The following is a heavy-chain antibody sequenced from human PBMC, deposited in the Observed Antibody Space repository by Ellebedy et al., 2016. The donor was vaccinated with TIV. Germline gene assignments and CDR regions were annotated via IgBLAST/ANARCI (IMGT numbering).Heavy chain of an antibody. J-gene: IGHJ2*01. D-gene: IGHD3-22*01. CDR2: ISYDGSNK. CDR1: GFTFSSDA. Sequence: GESLKISCAASGFTFSSDAMHWVRQAPGKGLEWVAVISYDGSNKYYADSVKGRFTISRDNSKNTLYLQMNSLRVEDTAVYYCARDPYYYDSSGYRNWYFDLWGRGTLVTVSS. CDR3: ARDPYYYDSSGYRNWYFDL. V-gene: IGHV3-30-3*01.